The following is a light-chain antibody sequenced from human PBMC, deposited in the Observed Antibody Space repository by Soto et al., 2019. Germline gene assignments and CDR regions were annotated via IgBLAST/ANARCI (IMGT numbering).Light chain of an antibody. Sequence: IQMTQSPSTQSASVGDRVIITCLASQGIGSWLAWYQQKPGKAPKLLIYKASTLESGVPSRFSGSGSGTDFTLTISSLQPDDFATYYCQQYDTYWTFGQGTKVEIK. J-gene: IGKJ1*01. V-gene: IGKV1-5*03. CDR2: KAS. CDR1: QGIGSW. CDR3: QQYDTYWT.